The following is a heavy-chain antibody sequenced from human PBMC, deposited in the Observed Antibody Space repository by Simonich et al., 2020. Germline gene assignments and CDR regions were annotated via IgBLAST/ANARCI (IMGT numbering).Heavy chain of an antibody. V-gene: IGHV3-21*01. J-gene: IGHJ6*02. D-gene: IGHD6-19*01. CDR3: ARWIAVAGTGAYGMDV. Sequence: EVQLVESGGGLVKPGGSLRLSCAASGFTFSSYSMNWVRQAPGKGLEWGSSISSSSSYIYYADSVKGRFTISRANAKNSLYLQMNSLRAEDTAVYYCARWIAVAGTGAYGMDVWGQGTTVTVSS. CDR2: ISSSSSYI. CDR1: GFTFSSYS.